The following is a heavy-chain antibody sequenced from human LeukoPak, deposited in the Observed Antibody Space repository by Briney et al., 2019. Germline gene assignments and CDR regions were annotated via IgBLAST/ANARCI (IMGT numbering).Heavy chain of an antibody. D-gene: IGHD4-11*01. V-gene: IGHV3-48*03. CDR3: AAVTTTGVWYFDY. CDR2: ISSSGSTI. J-gene: IGHJ4*02. CDR1: GFTFSSYE. Sequence: QSGGSLRLSCAASGFTFSSYEMNWVRQAPGKGLEWVSYISSSGSTIYYADPVKGRFTISRDNARNSLYLQMNSLRAEDTAVYYCAAVTTTGVWYFDYWGQGTLVTVSS.